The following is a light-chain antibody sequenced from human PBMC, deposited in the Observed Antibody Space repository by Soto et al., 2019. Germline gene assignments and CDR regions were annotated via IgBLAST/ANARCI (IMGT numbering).Light chain of an antibody. J-gene: IGKJ1*01. CDR3: QQYNDWPLT. CDR2: GAF. CDR1: QSVRSN. Sequence: IVMTHSPFTLSVSPGEIATLSFRASQSVRSNLAWYQQKPGQAPSLLIYGAFTRATGIPTRFSGTGSGTEFTLTISSLQSEDFALYYCQQYNDWPLTFGQGTKVDIK. V-gene: IGKV3-15*01.